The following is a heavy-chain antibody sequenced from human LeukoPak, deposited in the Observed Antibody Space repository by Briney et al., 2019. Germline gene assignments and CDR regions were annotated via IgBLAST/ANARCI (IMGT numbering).Heavy chain of an antibody. J-gene: IGHJ1*01. Sequence: PGVSLRLSCAASGFTFGNNWMSWVRQAPGKGLEWVANIKPDGSEEQYVDSVKGRFTISRDNAKNSLYLQMNSLRAEDTAMYYCASVSWISAAYWGQGTLVTVSS. CDR3: ASVSWISAAY. CDR1: GFTFGNNW. CDR2: IKPDGSEE. D-gene: IGHD5-12*01. V-gene: IGHV3-7*02.